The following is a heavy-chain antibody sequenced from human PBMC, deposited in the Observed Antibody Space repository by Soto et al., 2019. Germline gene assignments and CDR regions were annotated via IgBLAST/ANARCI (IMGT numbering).Heavy chain of an antibody. CDR1: GGTFSSYA. CDR3: ARDGGVYDYSPFAY. Sequence: QVHLVQSGAAVKKSWSSVKDSCKASGGTFSSYAISWVRQAPGQGLEWMGGIIPIFGTANYAQKFQGRVTMTADESTSTADMELSSLGSEDTAVYYCARDGGVYDYSPFAYWCQRTLVTVSS. D-gene: IGHD4-4*01. J-gene: IGHJ4*02. V-gene: IGHV1-69*12. CDR2: IIPIFGTA.